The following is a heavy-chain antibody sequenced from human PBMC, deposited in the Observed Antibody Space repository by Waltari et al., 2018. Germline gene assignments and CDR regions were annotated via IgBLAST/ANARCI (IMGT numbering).Heavy chain of an antibody. J-gene: IGHJ6*03. V-gene: IGHV4-34*01. CDR2: INHSGST. Sequence: QVQLQQWGAGLLKPSETLSLTCAVYGGSFSGYYWSWIRQPPGKGLEWIGEINHSGSTNYNPSLKSRVTISVDTSKNQFSLKLSSVTAADTAVYYCARGLALYYYYYYMDVWGKGTTVTVSS. CDR1: GGSFSGYY. CDR3: ARGLALYYYYYYMDV.